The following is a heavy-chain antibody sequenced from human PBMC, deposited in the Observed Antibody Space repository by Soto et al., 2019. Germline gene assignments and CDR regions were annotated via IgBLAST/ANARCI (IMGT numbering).Heavy chain of an antibody. CDR3: ARGINRRYYGMDV. J-gene: IGHJ6*02. CDR2: IIPISGTA. CDR1: GGTFSSYA. V-gene: IGHV1-69*13. Sequence: GASVKVSCKASGGTFSSYAISWVRQAPGQGLEWMGGIIPISGTANYAQKFQGRVTITADESTSTAYMELSSLRSEDTAVYYCARGINRRYYGMDVWGQGTTVTVSS.